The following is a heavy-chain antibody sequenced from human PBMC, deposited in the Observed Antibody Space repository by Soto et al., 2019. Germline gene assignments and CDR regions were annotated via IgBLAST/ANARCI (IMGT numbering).Heavy chain of an antibody. J-gene: IGHJ5*02. D-gene: IGHD3-9*01. CDR1: GFSLSTSGVG. CDR3: AHRHRHYDILTVYYTQNWFDP. CDR2: IYWDDDK. Sequence: SGPTLVNPTQTLTLTCTFSGFSLSTSGVGVGWIRQPPGKALEWLALIYWDDDKRYSPSLKSRLTITKDTSKNQVVLTMTNMDPVDTATYYCAHRHRHYDILTVYYTQNWFDPWGQGTLVTVSS. V-gene: IGHV2-5*02.